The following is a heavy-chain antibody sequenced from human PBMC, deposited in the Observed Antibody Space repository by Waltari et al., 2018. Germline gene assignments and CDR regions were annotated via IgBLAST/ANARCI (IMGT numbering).Heavy chain of an antibody. V-gene: IGHV4-4*02. D-gene: IGHD2-15*01. CDR3: ASDRGRGLYLDS. J-gene: IGHJ4*02. Sequence: QVQLQESGPSLVKPSGPLSLTCTVSGDSVYNHYWWSWVRQPPGKGLEWIGQILPTGATNYNPSLESRVTISIDTSKSQVSLKVTSASAADTAVYYCASDRGRGLYLDSWGQGTLVTVSP. CDR2: ILPTGAT. CDR1: GDSVYNHYW.